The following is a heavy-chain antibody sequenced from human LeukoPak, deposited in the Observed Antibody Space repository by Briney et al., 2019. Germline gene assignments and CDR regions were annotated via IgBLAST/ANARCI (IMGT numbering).Heavy chain of an antibody. D-gene: IGHD2-21*01. Sequence: PGGSLRLSCSASGCTFSSAMSWFRQAPGKGLEWVSTIIGSGTSAYYADSVKGRFDISRDNPKNTLFLQMNSLSAEDTAVYYCAKILRGYYYGGFDFWGPGTLVTVSS. CDR2: IIGSGTSA. CDR3: AKILRGYYYGGFDF. CDR1: GCTFSSA. V-gene: IGHV3-23*01. J-gene: IGHJ4*02.